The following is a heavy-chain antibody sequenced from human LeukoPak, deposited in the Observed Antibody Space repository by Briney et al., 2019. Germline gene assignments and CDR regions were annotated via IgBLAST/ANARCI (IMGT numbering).Heavy chain of an antibody. CDR1: GYTFTGYY. CDR2: INPNSGGT. Sequence: ASVKVSCKAPGYTFTGYYMHWVRQAPGQGLEWMGWINPNSGGTNYAQKFQGRVTMTRDTSISTAYMELSRLRSDDTAVYYCARGPYGDYSYYYYGMDVWGQGTTVTVSS. V-gene: IGHV1-2*02. J-gene: IGHJ6*02. D-gene: IGHD4-17*01. CDR3: ARGPYGDYSYYYYGMDV.